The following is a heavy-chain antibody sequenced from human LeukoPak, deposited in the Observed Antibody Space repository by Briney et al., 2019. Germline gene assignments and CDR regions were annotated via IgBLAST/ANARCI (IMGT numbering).Heavy chain of an antibody. CDR2: ISYDGSNK. CDR3: ARDGQTRITMVRGVIISDNWFDP. CDR1: GFTFSSYA. V-gene: IGHV3-30-3*01. Sequence: GGSLRLSCAASGFTFSSYAMHWVSQAPGKGLEWVAVISYDGSNKYYADSVKGRFTISRDNSKNTLYLQMNSLRAEDTAVYYCARDGQTRITMVRGVIISDNWFDPWGQRTMVSDSS. J-gene: IGHJ5*02. D-gene: IGHD3-10*01.